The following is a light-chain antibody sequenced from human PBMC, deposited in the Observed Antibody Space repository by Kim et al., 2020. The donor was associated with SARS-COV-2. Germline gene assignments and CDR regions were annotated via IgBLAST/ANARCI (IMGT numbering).Light chain of an antibody. J-gene: IGLJ3*02. CDR1: SSDVGGYNY. V-gene: IGLV2-14*03. CDR2: DVS. CDR3: SSYTSSTTWV. Sequence: QSALTQPASVSGSPGQSITISCTGTSSDVGGYNYVSWYQQHPGKVPKLMIYDVSNRPSGLSNRFSGSKSGNTASLTISGLQVEDEADYYCSSYTSSTTWVFGGGTQLTVL.